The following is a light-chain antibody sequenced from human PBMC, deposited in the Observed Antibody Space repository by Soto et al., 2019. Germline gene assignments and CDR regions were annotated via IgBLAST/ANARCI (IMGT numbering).Light chain of an antibody. J-gene: IGKJ1*01. Sequence: DIQMTQSPSTLSASVGERVTITCRASQSISNSLNWYQQKPGRAPKLLIYAASSLQSGVPSRFSGSGSGTDFILTISSLQPEDFATYYCQQSYNFPRTFGQGTKVDIK. CDR1: QSISNS. V-gene: IGKV1-39*01. CDR2: AAS. CDR3: QQSYNFPRT.